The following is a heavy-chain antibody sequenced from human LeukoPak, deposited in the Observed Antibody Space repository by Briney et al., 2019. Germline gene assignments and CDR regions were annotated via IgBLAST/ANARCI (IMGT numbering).Heavy chain of an antibody. Sequence: PSETLSLTCAVYGGSFSGYYWSWIRQPPGKGLEWIGEINHSGSTNYNPYLKSRVTISVDTSKNQFSLKLSSVTAADTAVYYCARTRYYYNSRNYGAPYYFDYWGQGTLVTVSS. D-gene: IGHD3-10*01. J-gene: IGHJ4*02. V-gene: IGHV4-34*01. CDR1: GGSFSGYY. CDR3: ARTRYYYNSRNYGAPYYFDY. CDR2: INHSGST.